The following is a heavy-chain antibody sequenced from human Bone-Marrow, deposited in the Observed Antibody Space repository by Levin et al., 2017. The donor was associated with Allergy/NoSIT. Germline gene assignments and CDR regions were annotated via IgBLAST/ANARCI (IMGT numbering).Heavy chain of an antibody. CDR3: TTVTMVRGVITPVDY. CDR2: IKSKTDGGTT. D-gene: IGHD3-10*01. V-gene: IGHV3-15*07. CDR1: GFTFSNAW. J-gene: IGHJ4*02. Sequence: GGSLRLSCAASGFTFSNAWMNWVRQAPGKGLEWVGRIKSKTDGGTTDYAAPVKGRFTISRDDSKNTLYLQMNSLKTEDTAVYYCTTVTMVRGVITPVDYWGQGTLVTVSS.